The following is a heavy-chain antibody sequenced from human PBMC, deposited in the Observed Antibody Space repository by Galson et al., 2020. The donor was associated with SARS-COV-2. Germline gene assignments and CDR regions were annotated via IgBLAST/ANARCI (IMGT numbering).Heavy chain of an antibody. D-gene: IGHD3-3*01. V-gene: IGHV3-33*06. CDR1: GFTFSSYG. CDR2: IWYDGSNK. J-gene: IGHJ6*03. Sequence: GGSMRLSCAASGFTFSSYGMHWVRQAPGKGLEWVAVIWYDGSNKYYADSVKGRFTISRDNSKNTLYLQMNSLRAEDTAVYYCAKTYYDFWSGPRSRRAYYYYMDVWGKGTTVTVSS. CDR3: AKTYYDFWSGPRSRRAYYYYMDV.